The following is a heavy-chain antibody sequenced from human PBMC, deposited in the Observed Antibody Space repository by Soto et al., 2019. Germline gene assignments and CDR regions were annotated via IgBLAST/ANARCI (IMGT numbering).Heavy chain of an antibody. CDR3: AKATVDIVATITFDY. D-gene: IGHD5-12*01. V-gene: IGHV3-9*01. CDR1: GFTFDDYA. J-gene: IGHJ4*02. CDR2: ISWNSGSI. Sequence: DVQLVESGGGLVQPGRSLRLSCAASGFTFDDYAMHWVRQAPGKGLEWVSGISWNSGSIGYADSVKGRFTISRDNAKNSLYLQMNSLRAEDTALYYCAKATVDIVATITFDYWGQGTLVTVSS.